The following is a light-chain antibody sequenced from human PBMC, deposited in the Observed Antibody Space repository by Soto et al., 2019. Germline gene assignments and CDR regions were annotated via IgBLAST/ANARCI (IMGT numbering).Light chain of an antibody. V-gene: IGLV1-47*01. Sequence: QSVLTQPPSASGTPGQRVTISCSGSSSNIGKNYVYWYQQLPGRAPKLLIYRNTQRPSGVPDQLSGSTSGTSASLAISGLRSKDEADNCSVWDANLSAWVFGGGTKVTVL. CDR1: SSNIGKNY. CDR3: SVWDANLSAWV. CDR2: RNT. J-gene: IGLJ3*02.